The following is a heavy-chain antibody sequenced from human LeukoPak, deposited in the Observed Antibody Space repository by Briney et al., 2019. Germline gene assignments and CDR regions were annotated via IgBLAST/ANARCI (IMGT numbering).Heavy chain of an antibody. CDR2: IKQDGSEK. V-gene: IGHV3-7*01. CDR3: ARDRFIKGYCSSTSCYGPFDY. Sequence: PGGSLRLSCAASGFTFSSYWMSWVRQAPGKGLEWVANIKQDGSEKYYVDFVKGRFTISRDNAKNSLYLQMNSLRAEDTAVYYCARDRFIKGYCSSTSCYGPFDYWGQGTLVTVSS. J-gene: IGHJ4*02. D-gene: IGHD2-2*01. CDR1: GFTFSSYW.